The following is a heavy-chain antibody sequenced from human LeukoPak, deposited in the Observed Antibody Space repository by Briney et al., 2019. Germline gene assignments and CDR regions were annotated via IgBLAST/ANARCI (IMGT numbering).Heavy chain of an antibody. V-gene: IGHV3-23*01. CDR2: ISDSGGRT. CDR1: GITLSNYG. Sequence: GGSLRLSCAVSGITLSNYGMSWVRQAPGKGLEWVAGISDSGGRTNYADSVKGRFTISRDNPKNTLYLQMNSLRAEDTAVYYCAKGHGYCSGGSCYSPRYYGMDVWGQGTTVTVSS. D-gene: IGHD2-15*01. J-gene: IGHJ6*02. CDR3: AKGHGYCSGGSCYSPRYYGMDV.